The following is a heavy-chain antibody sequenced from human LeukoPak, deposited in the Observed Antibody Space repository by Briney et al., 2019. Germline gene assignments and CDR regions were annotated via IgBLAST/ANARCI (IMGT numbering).Heavy chain of an antibody. J-gene: IGHJ4*02. D-gene: IGHD5-12*01. CDR3: ARWVATPRGYFDY. CDR1: SGSMSSGDYY. Sequence: PSETLSLTCTVSSGSMSSGDYYWGWIRQPPGKGLEWIGNIYYRGSIYYNPSLKSRVTISVDTSDKQCPLKLSSVSAADTAVYYCARWVATPRGYFDYWGQGALVTVSS. CDR2: IYYRGSI. V-gene: IGHV4-39*01.